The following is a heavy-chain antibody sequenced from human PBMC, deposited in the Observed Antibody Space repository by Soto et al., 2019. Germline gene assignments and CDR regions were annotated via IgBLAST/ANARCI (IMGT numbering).Heavy chain of an antibody. D-gene: IGHD6-19*01. Sequence: GASVKVSCKASGYTFTGYYMRWVRQAPGQGLEWMGWINPNSGGTNYAQKFQGRVTMTRDTSISTAYMELSRLRSDDTAVYYCAREVVAVAGTVGYFDYWGQGTLVTVSS. V-gene: IGHV1-2*02. CDR2: INPNSGGT. J-gene: IGHJ4*02. CDR1: GYTFTGYY. CDR3: AREVVAVAGTVGYFDY.